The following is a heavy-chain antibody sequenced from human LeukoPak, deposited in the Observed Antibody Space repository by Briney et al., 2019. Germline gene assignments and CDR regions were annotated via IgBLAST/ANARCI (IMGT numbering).Heavy chain of an antibody. CDR3: SRETIQVWSRYYYYYMAV. J-gene: IGHJ6*03. Sequence: GRSLRLSCTTSGFPFCDYAMSWVRQAPGKGLEWVAFIRSKDFGGTTNYAASVKGRFTISRDDSKSIAYLQMNSLKTEDTAVYYCSRETIQVWSRYYYYYMAVWGEGTTVTVSS. D-gene: IGHD5-18*01. CDR2: IRSKDFGGTT. V-gene: IGHV3-49*04. CDR1: GFPFCDYA.